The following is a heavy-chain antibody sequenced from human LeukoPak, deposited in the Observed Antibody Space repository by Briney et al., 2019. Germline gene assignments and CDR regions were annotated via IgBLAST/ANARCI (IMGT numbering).Heavy chain of an antibody. CDR3: ARASGRYYDSSGYLDY. J-gene: IGHJ4*02. D-gene: IGHD3-22*01. Sequence: GASVKVSCKASGGTFSSYAISWVRQAPGQGLEWMGWISAYNGNTNYAQKLQGRVTMTTDTSTSTAYMELRSLRSDDTAVYYCARASGRYYDSSGYLDYWGQGTLVTVSS. CDR1: GGTFSSYA. V-gene: IGHV1-18*01. CDR2: ISAYNGNT.